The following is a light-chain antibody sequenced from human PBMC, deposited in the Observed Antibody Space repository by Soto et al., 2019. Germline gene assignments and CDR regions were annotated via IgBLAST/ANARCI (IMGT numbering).Light chain of an antibody. CDR2: DAS. CDR1: QNIRSR. V-gene: IGKV1-5*01. J-gene: IGKJ3*01. Sequence: DIQMTQSPSTLSASVGDKVTVTCRASQNIRSRLAWYQQKPGKAPNLLISDASSLESRVPSRFSGSGSGTEFTLTISSLQPDDVAPYYCHQYNSYSPFTFGPGTKVDIK. CDR3: HQYNSYSPFT.